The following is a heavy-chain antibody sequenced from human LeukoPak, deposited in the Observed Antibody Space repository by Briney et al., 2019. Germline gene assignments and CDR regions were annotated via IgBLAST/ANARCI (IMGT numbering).Heavy chain of an antibody. Sequence: GGSLRLSCAASGFTVSSNYMSWVRQAPGKGLERVSVIYSGGITYYADSVKGRFTISRDNSKNTLYLQMNSLRAEDTAVYYCARDLRWLQEHDAFDIWGQGTMVTVSS. J-gene: IGHJ3*02. CDR3: ARDLRWLQEHDAFDI. V-gene: IGHV3-53*01. CDR2: IYSGGIT. D-gene: IGHD4-17*01. CDR1: GFTVSSNY.